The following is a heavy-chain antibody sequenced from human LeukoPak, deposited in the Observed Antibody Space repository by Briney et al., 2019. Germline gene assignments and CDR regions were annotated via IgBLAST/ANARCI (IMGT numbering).Heavy chain of an antibody. J-gene: IGHJ2*01. V-gene: IGHV3-30*18. D-gene: IGHD4-23*01. CDR3: AKVVVTPYWYFDL. Sequence: GGSLRLSCAASGFTFSSYGMHWVRQAPGKGLEWVAVISYDGSNKYYADSVKGRSTISRDNSKNTLYLQMNSLRAEDTAVYYCAKVVVTPYWYFDLWGRGTLVTVSS. CDR1: GFTFSSYG. CDR2: ISYDGSNK.